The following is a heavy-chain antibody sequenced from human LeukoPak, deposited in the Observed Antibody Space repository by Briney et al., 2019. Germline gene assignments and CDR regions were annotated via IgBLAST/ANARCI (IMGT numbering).Heavy chain of an antibody. CDR1: GGTFSSYA. D-gene: IGHD2-2*01. Sequence: SVKVSCKASGGTFSSYAISWVRQAPGQGLEWMGGIIPIFGTANYAQKFQGRVTMTTDTSTTTAYMELRSLRSDDTAVYYCANHKYCSSTSCYSFAIWGQGTMVTVSS. CDR2: IIPIFGTA. V-gene: IGHV1-69*05. J-gene: IGHJ3*02. CDR3: ANHKYCSSTSCYSFAI.